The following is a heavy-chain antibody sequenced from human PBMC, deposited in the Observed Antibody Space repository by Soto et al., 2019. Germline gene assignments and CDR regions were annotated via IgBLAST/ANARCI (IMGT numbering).Heavy chain of an antibody. CDR3: ARVLQPLGATTPYYYYYGMDS. CDR2: IWYDGSNK. CDR1: GFTFSSYG. V-gene: IGHV3-33*01. J-gene: IGHJ6*02. Sequence: GGSLRLSCAASGFTFSSYGMYWVRQAPGKGLEGVAVIWYDGSNKYYADSVKGRFTISRDNSKNTLYLQMNSLRAEDTAVYYCARVLQPLGATTPYYYYYGMDSWGQGTTVPVSS. D-gene: IGHD1-26*01.